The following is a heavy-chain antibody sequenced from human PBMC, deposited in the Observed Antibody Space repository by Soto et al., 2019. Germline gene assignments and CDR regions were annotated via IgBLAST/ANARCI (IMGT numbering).Heavy chain of an antibody. D-gene: IGHD2-2*01. CDR3: TTETLPDIVVVPAAIRYYYYGMDV. J-gene: IGHJ6*02. CDR2: IKSKTDGGTT. V-gene: IGHV3-15*01. Sequence: GGSLRLSCAVSGFTFSNAWMSWVRQAPGKGREWVGRIKSKTDGGTTDYAAPVKGRFTISRDGSKNTLYLQMNSLKTEDTAVYYCTTETLPDIVVVPAAIRYYYYGMDVWGQGTTVTVSS. CDR1: GFTFSNAW.